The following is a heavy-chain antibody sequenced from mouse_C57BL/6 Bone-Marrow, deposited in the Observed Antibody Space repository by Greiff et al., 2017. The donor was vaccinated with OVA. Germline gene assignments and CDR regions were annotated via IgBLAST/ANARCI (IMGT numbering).Heavy chain of an antibody. Sequence: EVQLQQSGPGLVKPSQSLSLTCSVTGYSITSGYYWNWIRQFPGNKLEWMGYISYDGSNNYNPSLKNRISITRDTSKNQFFLKLNSVTTEDTATYYCATTVVAKEAWFAYWGQGTLATVSA. V-gene: IGHV3-6*01. D-gene: IGHD1-1*01. CDR1: GYSITSGYY. CDR3: ATTVVAKEAWFAY. CDR2: ISYDGSN. J-gene: IGHJ3*01.